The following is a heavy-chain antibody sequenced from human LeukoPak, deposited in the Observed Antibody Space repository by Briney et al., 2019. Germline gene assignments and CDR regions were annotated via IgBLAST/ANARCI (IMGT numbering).Heavy chain of an antibody. V-gene: IGHV3-21*01. CDR3: ARDILNYYDSSGPGNDY. CDR1: GFTFSSYS. CDR2: ISSSSSYI. D-gene: IGHD3-22*01. Sequence: GGSLRLSCAASGFTFSSYSMNWVRQAPGKGLGWVSSISSSSSYIYYADSVKGRFTISRDNAKNSLYLQMNSLRAEDTAVYYCARDILNYYDSSGPGNDYWGQGTLVTVSS. J-gene: IGHJ4*02.